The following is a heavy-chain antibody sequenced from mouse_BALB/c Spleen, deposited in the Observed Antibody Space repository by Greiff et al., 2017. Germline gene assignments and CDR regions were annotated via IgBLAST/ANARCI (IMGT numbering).Heavy chain of an antibody. CDR3: NAGTGTRFAY. V-gene: IGHV14-4*02. CDR1: GFNIKDYY. Sequence: EVKLMESGAELVRSGASVKLSCTASGFNIKDYYMHWVKQRPEQGLEWIGWIDPENGDTEYAPKFQGKATMTADTSSNTAYLQLSSLTSEDTAVYYCNAGTGTRFAYWGQGTLVTVSA. D-gene: IGHD4-1*01. CDR2: IDPENGDT. J-gene: IGHJ3*01.